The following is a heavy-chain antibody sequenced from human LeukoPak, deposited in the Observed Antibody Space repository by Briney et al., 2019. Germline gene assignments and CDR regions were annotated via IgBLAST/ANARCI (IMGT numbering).Heavy chain of an antibody. Sequence: SETLSLTCNVSGGSISGYYWSWLRQPPGKGLEWIGFIYYSGITNYNPSLKSRVTFSVDTPKNQFSLKLKSVTAADTAVYYCARMEEGLGQCKSSGCYWLDPWGQGTLVTVSS. CDR3: ARMEEGLGQCKSSGCYWLDP. CDR2: IYYSGIT. D-gene: IGHD2-2*01. J-gene: IGHJ5*02. V-gene: IGHV4-59*01. CDR1: GGSISGYY.